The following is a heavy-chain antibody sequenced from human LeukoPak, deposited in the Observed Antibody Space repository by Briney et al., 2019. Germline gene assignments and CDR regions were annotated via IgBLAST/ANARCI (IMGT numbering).Heavy chain of an antibody. CDR2: IYYSGST. CDR3: ARGYDFWSGYPYYFDY. V-gene: IGHV4-39*01. CDR1: GGSISSSSYY. D-gene: IGHD3-3*01. Sequence: SETLSLTCTVSGGSISSSSYYWGWIRQPPGKGLEWIGSIYYSGSTYYNPSLKSRVTISVDTSKNQFSLKLSSVTAADTAVYYCARGYDFWSGYPYYFDYWGQGTLVTVSS. J-gene: IGHJ4*02.